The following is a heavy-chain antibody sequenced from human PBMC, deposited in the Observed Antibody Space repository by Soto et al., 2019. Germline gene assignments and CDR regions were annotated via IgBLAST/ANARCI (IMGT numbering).Heavy chain of an antibody. CDR3: AASIFYYGMDV. Sequence: GESLKISCKGSGYTFTNYWIGWVRQMPGKGPEWMGIIYPGDSDTKYNPSFQGQVTISADKYITTTYLQWSSLKASDTAIYYCAASIFYYGMDVWGQGTTVTGSS. J-gene: IGHJ6*02. CDR2: IYPGDSDT. V-gene: IGHV5-51*01. CDR1: GYTFTNYW.